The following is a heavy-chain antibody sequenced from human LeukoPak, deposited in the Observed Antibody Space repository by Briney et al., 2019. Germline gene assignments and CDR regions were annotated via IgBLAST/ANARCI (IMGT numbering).Heavy chain of an antibody. J-gene: IGHJ6*03. D-gene: IGHD3-10*01. Sequence: SETLSLTCAVYGGSFSGYYWSWIRQPPGKGLEWIGEINHSGSTNYNPSLKSRVTISVDTSKNQFSLKLSSVTAADTAVYYCARGIRVTMVRGVRPYYMDVWGKGTTVTVSS. V-gene: IGHV4-34*01. CDR1: GGSFSGYY. CDR3: ARGIRVTMVRGVRPYYMDV. CDR2: INHSGST.